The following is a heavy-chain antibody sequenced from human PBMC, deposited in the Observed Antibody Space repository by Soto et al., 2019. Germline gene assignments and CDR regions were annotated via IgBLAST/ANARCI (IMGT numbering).Heavy chain of an antibody. CDR1: GGTFSSYT. J-gene: IGHJ3*02. V-gene: IGHV1-69*02. CDR3: AGGGGDAFDI. D-gene: IGHD3-16*01. CDR2: IIPILGIA. Sequence: QVQLVQSGAEVKKPGSSVKVSCKASGGTFSSYTISWVRQAPGQGLEWMGRIIPILGIANYAQKFQGRVTITADKSTGTGYMELGSLRSGDTAVYYCAGGGGDAFDIWGQGTMVTVSS.